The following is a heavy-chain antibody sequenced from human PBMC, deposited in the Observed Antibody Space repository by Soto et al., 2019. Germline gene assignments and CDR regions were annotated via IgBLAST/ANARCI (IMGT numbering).Heavy chain of an antibody. Sequence: SETLSLTFTVSGGSMNDYYWSWIRQPAGKGLEWIGRIFTSGNTYYNPSLRSRLTMSVDTSTNQVSLRLTSVTAADTAVYYCASGRLVSRYYGLDVWGQGTTVTV. CDR3: ASGRLVSRYYGLDV. CDR2: IFTSGNT. D-gene: IGHD6-6*01. V-gene: IGHV4-4*07. CDR1: GGSMNDYY. J-gene: IGHJ6*02.